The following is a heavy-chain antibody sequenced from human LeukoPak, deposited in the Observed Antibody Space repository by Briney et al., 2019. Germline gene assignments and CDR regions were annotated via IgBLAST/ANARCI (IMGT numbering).Heavy chain of an antibody. D-gene: IGHD5-18*01. CDR3: AKDPRLGYSYGHYYFDY. J-gene: IGHJ4*02. CDR1: GFTFSSYG. Sequence: GGSLRLSCAASGFTFSSYGMHWVRQAPGKGLEWVAFIRYDGSNKYYADSVKGRFTISRDNSKNTLYLQMNSLRAEDTAVYYCAKDPRLGYSYGHYYFDYWGQGTLVTVSS. CDR2: IRYDGSNK. V-gene: IGHV3-30*02.